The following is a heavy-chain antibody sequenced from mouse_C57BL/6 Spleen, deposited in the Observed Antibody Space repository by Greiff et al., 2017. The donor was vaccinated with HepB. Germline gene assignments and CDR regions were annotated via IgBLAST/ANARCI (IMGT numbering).Heavy chain of an antibody. D-gene: IGHD1-1*01. Sequence: QVQLKQPGTELVKPGASVKLSCKASGYTFTSYWMHWVKQRPGQGLEWIGNINPSNGGTNYNEKFKSKATLTVDKSSSTAYMQLSSLTSEDSAVYYCARINYGSSYRYFDVWGTGTTVTVSS. J-gene: IGHJ1*03. CDR2: INPSNGGT. V-gene: IGHV1-53*01. CDR3: ARINYGSSYRYFDV. CDR1: GYTFTSYW.